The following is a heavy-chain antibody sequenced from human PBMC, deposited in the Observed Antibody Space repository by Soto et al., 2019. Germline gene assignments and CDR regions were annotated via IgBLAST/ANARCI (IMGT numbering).Heavy chain of an antibody. V-gene: IGHV4-4*02. D-gene: IGHD6-13*01. CDR3: ARDGIAATGT. Sequence: QVQLQESGPGLVKPSGTLALTCAVSGGSISSSNWWSWVRQPPGKGLEWSGEIHHSGSTNYNPSLKSPVTISVDKSKNQFALKMSSVTAADTAVYSCARDGIAATGTWGQGTLVTVAS. J-gene: IGHJ1*01. CDR1: GGSISSSNW. CDR2: IHHSGST.